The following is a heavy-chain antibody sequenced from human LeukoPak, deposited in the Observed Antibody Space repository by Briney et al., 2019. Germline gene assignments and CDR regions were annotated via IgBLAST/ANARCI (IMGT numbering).Heavy chain of an antibody. V-gene: IGHV4-30-2*01. CDR2: IYHSGST. D-gene: IGHD2-2*01. CDR1: GGSISSGGYS. Sequence: SSETLSLTCAVSGGSISSGGYSWSWIRQPPGKGLEWIGYIYHSGSTYYNPSLKSRVTISVDRSKNQFSLKLSSVTAADTAVYYCARGRQYQLIFDYWGQGTLVTVSS. J-gene: IGHJ4*02. CDR3: ARGRQYQLIFDY.